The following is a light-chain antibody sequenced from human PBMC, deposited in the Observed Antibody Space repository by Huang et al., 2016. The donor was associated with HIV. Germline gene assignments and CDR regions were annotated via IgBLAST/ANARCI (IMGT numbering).Light chain of an antibody. J-gene: IGKJ1*01. Sequence: EIVLTQSPATLSLSPGERDTLTCRASQSVSSYLAWSQQKPGQAPRLLIYDASNRATGSPARFSGSGSWTNFTLTISSLEPEDFAVYHCQQRSNWPRTFGQGTKVEIK. CDR1: QSVSSY. CDR3: QQRSNWPRT. CDR2: DAS. V-gene: IGKV3-11*01.